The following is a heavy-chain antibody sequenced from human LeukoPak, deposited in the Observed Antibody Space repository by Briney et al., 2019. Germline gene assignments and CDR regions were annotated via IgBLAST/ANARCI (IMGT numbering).Heavy chain of an antibody. J-gene: IGHJ4*02. V-gene: IGHV3-23*01. Sequence: GGPLRLSCAASGFTFSNYAMSWVRQAPGKGLEWVSAITCSGGGTYYADSVKGRSTISRDNSKNTLYLQMNSLRAEDTAVYYCAKWGDYDVLTGYYDPDYWGQGTLVTVSS. CDR2: ITCSGGGT. CDR3: AKWGDYDVLTGYYDPDY. CDR1: GFTFSNYA. D-gene: IGHD3-9*01.